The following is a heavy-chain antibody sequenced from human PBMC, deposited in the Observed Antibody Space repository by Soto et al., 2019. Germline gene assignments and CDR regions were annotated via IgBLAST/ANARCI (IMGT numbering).Heavy chain of an antibody. Sequence: PSETLSLTCTVSGGSISSYYWSWIRQPPGKGLEWIGYIYYSGSTNYNPSLKSRVTISVDTSKNQFSLKLTSVNAADTAVYYCTGGGVAQKNGHGGQGPLVTLPP. CDR3: TGGGVAQKNGH. CDR1: GGSISSYY. V-gene: IGHV4-59*01. CDR2: IYYSGST. D-gene: IGHD3-16*01. J-gene: IGHJ4*02.